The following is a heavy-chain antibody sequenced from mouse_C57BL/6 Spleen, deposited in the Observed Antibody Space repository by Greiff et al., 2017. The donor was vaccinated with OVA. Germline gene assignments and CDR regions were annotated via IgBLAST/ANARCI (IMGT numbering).Heavy chain of an antibody. V-gene: IGHV1-82*01. D-gene: IGHD1-1*01. J-gene: IGHJ4*01. CDR1: GYAFSSSW. Sequence: VQLQESGPELVKPGASVKISCKASGYAFSSSWMNWVKQRPGKGLEWIGRIYPGDGDTNYNGKFKGKATLTADKSSSTAYMQLSSLTSEDSAVYYCARPYLRYYAMDYWGQGTSVTVSS. CDR2: IYPGDGDT. CDR3: ARPYLRYYAMDY.